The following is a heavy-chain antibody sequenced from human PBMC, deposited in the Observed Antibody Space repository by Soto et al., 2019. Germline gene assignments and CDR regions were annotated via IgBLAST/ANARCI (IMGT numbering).Heavy chain of an antibody. Sequence: PGGSLRLSCAASGFTFSNAWMSWVRQAPGKGLEWVGRIKSKTDGGTTDYAAPVKGRFTISRDDSKNTLYLQMNSLKTEDTAAYYCTTDGYSYGYYYYYGMDVWGQGTTVTVSS. CDR2: IKSKTDGGTT. CDR3: TTDGYSYGYYYYYGMDV. D-gene: IGHD5-18*01. CDR1: GFTFSNAW. V-gene: IGHV3-15*01. J-gene: IGHJ6*02.